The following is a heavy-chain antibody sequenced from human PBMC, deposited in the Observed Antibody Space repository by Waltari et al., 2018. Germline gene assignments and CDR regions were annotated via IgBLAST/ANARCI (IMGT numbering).Heavy chain of an antibody. CDR3: ARGRDGYKPYLDY. CDR1: GGSISSHY. Sequence: QVQLQESGPGLVKPSETLSLTCTVSGGSISSHYWSWIRQPPGKGLEWIGYIYYSGSTNDNPSLKSRVTISVDTSKNQFSLKLSSVTAADTAVYYWARGRDGYKPYLDYWGQGTLVTVSS. J-gene: IGHJ4*02. CDR2: IYYSGST. D-gene: IGHD5-12*01. V-gene: IGHV4-59*11.